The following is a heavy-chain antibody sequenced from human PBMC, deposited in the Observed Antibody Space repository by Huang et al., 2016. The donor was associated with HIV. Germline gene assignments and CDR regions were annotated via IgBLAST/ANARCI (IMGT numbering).Heavy chain of an antibody. CDR1: GGSVSSGSYY. V-gene: IGHV4-61*01. D-gene: IGHD4-17*01. CDR3: ARVDLLLGKYGDYEENAFDI. CDR2: IYYSGST. Sequence: QVQLQESGPGLVKPSETLSPTCTVSGGSVSSGSYYWSWIRQPPGKGLEWIGYIYYSGSTNYNPVLKSRVTISVDTSKNQFSLKLSSVTAADTAVYYCARVDLLLGKYGDYEENAFDIWGQGTMVTVSS. J-gene: IGHJ3*02.